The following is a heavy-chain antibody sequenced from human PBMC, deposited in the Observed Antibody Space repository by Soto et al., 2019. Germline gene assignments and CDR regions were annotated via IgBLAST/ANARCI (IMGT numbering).Heavy chain of an antibody. V-gene: IGHV3-23*01. Sequence: GESLRLSYAASGFKFSNYAMSWVRQAPGKGLEWVSLISATGGGTYYADSVKGRFTISRDTSHNPLYLPVHSLTPEDTAVYYCAKDRRAGGSSAFYFDFWGHGAQVTDSS. CDR1: GFKFSNYA. D-gene: IGHD3-16*01. J-gene: IGHJ5*01. CDR2: ISATGGGT. CDR3: AKDRRAGGSSAFYFDF.